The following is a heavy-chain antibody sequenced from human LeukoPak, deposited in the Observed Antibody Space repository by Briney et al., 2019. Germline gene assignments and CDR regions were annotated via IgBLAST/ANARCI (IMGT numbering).Heavy chain of an antibody. J-gene: IGHJ4*02. Sequence: AGGSLRLSCTASGFTFSSYAMSWVRQAPGKGLEWVSAISGSGGSTYYADSVKGRFTISRDNSKNTLYLQMNSLRAEDTAVYYCAKGRSYYGSSGYPGVYWGQGTLVTVSS. CDR2: ISGSGGST. CDR1: GFTFSSYA. D-gene: IGHD3-22*01. CDR3: AKGRSYYGSSGYPGVY. V-gene: IGHV3-23*01.